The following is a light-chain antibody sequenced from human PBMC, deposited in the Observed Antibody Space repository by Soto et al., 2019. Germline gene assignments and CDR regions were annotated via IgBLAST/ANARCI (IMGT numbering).Light chain of an antibody. Sequence: SPLTQPPPPSESPGQSVTISCSGTSSDVGGYNYVSWHQQHPGKAPKLMIYEVSKRPSGVPDRFSGSKSGNTASLIVSGLQAEDEADYYCSSYAGSNNFVFGTGTKVTVL. CDR3: SSYAGSNNFV. V-gene: IGLV2-8*01. CDR1: SSDVGGYNY. CDR2: EVS. J-gene: IGLJ1*01.